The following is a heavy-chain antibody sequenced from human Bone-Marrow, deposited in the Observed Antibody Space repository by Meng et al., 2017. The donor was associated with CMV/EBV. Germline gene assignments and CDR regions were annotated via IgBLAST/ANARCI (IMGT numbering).Heavy chain of an antibody. Sequence: QLHLVQPWADMQRPVASVKVACQTSGYSFSDHYRHCVRQAPGQGREWMGWINPNSGGTNYAQKFQCRVTMTRDTSSSTAYMELSRLRSDDTAVXYCARSWELNWFDPWGQGTLVTVSS. CDR1: GYSFSDHY. CDR3: ARSWELNWFDP. J-gene: IGHJ5*02. V-gene: IGHV1-2*02. CDR2: INPNSGGT. D-gene: IGHD1-26*01.